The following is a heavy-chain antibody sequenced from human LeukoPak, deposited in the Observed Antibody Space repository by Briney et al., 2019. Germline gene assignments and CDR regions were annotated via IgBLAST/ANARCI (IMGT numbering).Heavy chain of an antibody. CDR2: IGGSGVRT. J-gene: IGHJ6*03. D-gene: IGHD3-10*01. CDR3: AKDRMLRRQYYFYYLDV. V-gene: IGHV3-23*01. CDR1: GFTFTTYG. Sequence: TGGSLRLSCSASGFTFTTYGMNWVRQAPGKGLEWVSGIGGSGVRTYYADSVKGRFTISRDNSKNTLYLQMNSLRAEDTAVYYCAKDRMLRRQYYFYYLDVWGKGTTVTVSS.